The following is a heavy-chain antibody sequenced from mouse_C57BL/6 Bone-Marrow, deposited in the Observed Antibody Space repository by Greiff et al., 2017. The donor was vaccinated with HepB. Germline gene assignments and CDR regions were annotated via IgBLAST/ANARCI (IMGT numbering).Heavy chain of an antibody. CDR1: GFTFSSYG. CDR3: ARQKNAMDY. CDR2: ISSGGS. V-gene: IGHV5-6*01. J-gene: IGHJ4*01. Sequence: EVKLVESGGDLVKPGGSLKLSCAASGFTFSSYGMSWVRQTPDKRLEWVATISSGGSYTISRDNAKNTLYLQMSSLKSEDTAMYYCARQKNAMDYWGQGTSVTVSS.